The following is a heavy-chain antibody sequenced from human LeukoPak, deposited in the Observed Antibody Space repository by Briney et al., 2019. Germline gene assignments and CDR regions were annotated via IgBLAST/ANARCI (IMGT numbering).Heavy chain of an antibody. J-gene: IGHJ4*02. Sequence: SETLSLTCALSGGSITTYYWNWIRQSPGKGLEWIGHISDSGSTNYNPSLKSRVTISIDASKNQFSLNLRSVTAADTAVYYCARVPYSSGWYYYFDYWGQGTLVTVSS. V-gene: IGHV4-59*01. CDR1: GGSITTYY. D-gene: IGHD6-19*01. CDR3: ARVPYSSGWYYYFDY. CDR2: ISDSGST.